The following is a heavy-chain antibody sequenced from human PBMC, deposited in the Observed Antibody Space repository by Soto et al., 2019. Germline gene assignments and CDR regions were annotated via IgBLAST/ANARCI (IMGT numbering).Heavy chain of an antibody. V-gene: IGHV3-23*01. CDR3: AKDSWPYYFDY. Sequence: EVQLLESGGGLVQPGGPLSLPCAASGLTFNTFALGWVRQPPGKGLEWVSAISGGEGITYYADSVKGRFAISRDNSKNTLYLQMNSLRSEDTAIYYCAKDSWPYYFDYWGQGALVTVSS. J-gene: IGHJ4*02. CDR2: ISGGEGIT. D-gene: IGHD5-12*01. CDR1: GLTFNTFA.